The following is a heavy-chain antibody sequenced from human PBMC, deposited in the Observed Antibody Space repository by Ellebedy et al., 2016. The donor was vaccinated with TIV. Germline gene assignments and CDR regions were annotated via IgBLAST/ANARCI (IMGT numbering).Heavy chain of an antibody. V-gene: IGHV1-2*02. CDR3: AKALSAYDYYVLDF. J-gene: IGHJ4*02. CDR1: GYTFAGYY. Sequence: AASVKVPCKTSGYTFAGYYIHWVRQAPGQGLEWMGWINPNTGATKYAQKFQGRVTMTLATSISTTYTELSSLRSDDAAVYYCAKALSAYDYYVLDFWGQGTLLTVSS. CDR2: INPNTGAT. D-gene: IGHD3-10*02.